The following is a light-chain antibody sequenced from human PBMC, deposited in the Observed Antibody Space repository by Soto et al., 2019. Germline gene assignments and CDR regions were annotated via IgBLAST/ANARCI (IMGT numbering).Light chain of an antibody. CDR2: AAY. V-gene: IGKV1-39*01. CDR1: QGISSY. Sequence: DIQLTQSPSFLSASVGDRVTITCRASQGISSYLAWYQQKPGKAPKLLIYAAYTLQSGVQSRFSGSGSGTDFTLTISSLQPEDFATYYCKQSYSTPIAVGQGTRLEI. CDR3: KQSYSTPIA. J-gene: IGKJ5*01.